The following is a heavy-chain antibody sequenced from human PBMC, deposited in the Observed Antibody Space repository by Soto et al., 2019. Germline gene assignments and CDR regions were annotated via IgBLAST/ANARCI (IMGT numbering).Heavy chain of an antibody. D-gene: IGHD3-16*01. CDR2: IYYSGST. CDR1: GGSSRSGGCY. V-gene: IGHV4-30-4*01. J-gene: IGHJ5*02. CDR3: ARDKPKIWGQGNWFDP. Sequence: PSVPLSLRCTVSGGSSRSGGCYWSRIRQPPGKGLEWIGYIYYSGSTYYNPSLKSRVTISVDTSKNQFSLKLSSVTAADTAVYYCARDKPKIWGQGNWFDPWGQRTLVPVSS.